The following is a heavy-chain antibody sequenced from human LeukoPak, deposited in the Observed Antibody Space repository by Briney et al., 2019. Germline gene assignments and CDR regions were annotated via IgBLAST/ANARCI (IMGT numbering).Heavy chain of an antibody. Sequence: GGSLRLSCEASGFTFNTYSMNWVRQAPGKGLEWVSYISGGSSFTYYVDSVKGRFTISRDNAKNSLYLQMNSLRAEDTAVYYCARDLGYSSGPNYWGQGTRVTVSS. V-gene: IGHV3-21*01. CDR2: ISGGSSFT. J-gene: IGHJ4*02. CDR3: ARDLGYSSGPNY. D-gene: IGHD6-19*01. CDR1: GFTFNTYS.